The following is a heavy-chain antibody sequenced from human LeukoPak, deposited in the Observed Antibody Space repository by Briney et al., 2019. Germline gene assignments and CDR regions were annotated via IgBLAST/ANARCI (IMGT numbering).Heavy chain of an antibody. J-gene: IGHJ6*02. CDR2: IIPIFGTA. Sequence: GASVKVSCKASGGTFSSYAISWVRQAPGQGLEWMGGIIPIFGTANYAQKFQGRVTITADESTSTAYMELSSLRSEDTAVYYCARRDYTSGWGYYYGMDVWGQGTTVTVSS. CDR3: ARRDYTSGWGYYYGMDV. D-gene: IGHD6-19*01. CDR1: GGTFSSYA. V-gene: IGHV1-69*13.